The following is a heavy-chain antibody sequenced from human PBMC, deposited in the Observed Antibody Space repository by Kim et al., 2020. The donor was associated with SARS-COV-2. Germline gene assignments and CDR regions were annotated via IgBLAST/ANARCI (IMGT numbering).Heavy chain of an antibody. J-gene: IGHJ4*02. CDR3: ARGGRGQQLAAAPDY. D-gene: IGHD6-13*01. Sequence: SETLSLTCAVYGGSFSGYYWSWIRQPPGKGLEWIGEINHSGSTNYNPSLKSRVTISVDTSKNQFSLKLSSVTAADTAVYYCARGGRGQQLAAAPDYWGQG. V-gene: IGHV4-34*01. CDR2: INHSGST. CDR1: GGSFSGYY.